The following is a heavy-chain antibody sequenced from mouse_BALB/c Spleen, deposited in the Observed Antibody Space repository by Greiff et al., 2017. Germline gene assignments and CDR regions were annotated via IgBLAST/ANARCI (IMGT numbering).Heavy chain of an antibody. CDR1: GYSITSDYA. CDR3: ARRGMRGDY. J-gene: IGHJ4*01. D-gene: IGHD2-10*02. V-gene: IGHV3-2*02. Sequence: EVKLVESGPGLVKPSQSLSLTCTVTGYSITSDYAWNWIRQFPGNKLEWMGYISYSGSTSYNPSLKSRISITRDTSKNQFFLQLNSVTTEDTATYYCARRGMRGDYWGQGTSVTVSS. CDR2: ISYSGST.